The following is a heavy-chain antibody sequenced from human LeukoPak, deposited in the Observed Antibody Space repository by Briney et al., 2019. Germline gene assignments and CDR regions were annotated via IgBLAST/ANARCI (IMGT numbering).Heavy chain of an antibody. Sequence: ASVKVSCKASGYTFTTYGISWVRQAPGQGLEWMGWISAYNGQTNHTHNLQGRVSMTIDTSTSTAYKELRSLRSDDTAVYYCARCGGSYYVHRWFDPWGQGTLVTVSS. CDR1: GYTFTTYG. J-gene: IGHJ5*02. CDR3: ARCGGSYYVHRWFDP. V-gene: IGHV1-18*01. D-gene: IGHD1-26*01. CDR2: ISAYNGQT.